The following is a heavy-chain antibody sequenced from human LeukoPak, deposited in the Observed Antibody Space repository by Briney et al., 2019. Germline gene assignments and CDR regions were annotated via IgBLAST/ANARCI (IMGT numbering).Heavy chain of an antibody. Sequence: GGSLRLSCAASGFTFSSYSMNWVRQAPGKGLGWVSSISSSSSYIYYADSVKGRFTISRDNAKNSLYLQMNSLRAEDTAVYYCARDPIAVAGTGLTYFDYWGQGTLVTVSS. D-gene: IGHD6-19*01. J-gene: IGHJ4*02. CDR3: ARDPIAVAGTGLTYFDY. CDR1: GFTFSSYS. V-gene: IGHV3-21*01. CDR2: ISSSSSYI.